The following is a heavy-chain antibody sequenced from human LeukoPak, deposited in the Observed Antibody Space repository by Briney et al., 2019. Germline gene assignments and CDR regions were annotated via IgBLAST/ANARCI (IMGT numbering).Heavy chain of an antibody. J-gene: IGHJ4*02. Sequence: GGSLRLSCAASGLTVSSNYMSWVRQAPGKGLEWVSVIYSGGSTYYADSVKGRFIISRDNSKNTLYLQMNSLRVEDMAVYYCARRPDYGGTPTFDYWGQGTLVTVSS. CDR1: GLTVSSNY. CDR2: IYSGGST. V-gene: IGHV3-66*01. CDR3: ARRPDYGGTPTFDY. D-gene: IGHD4-23*01.